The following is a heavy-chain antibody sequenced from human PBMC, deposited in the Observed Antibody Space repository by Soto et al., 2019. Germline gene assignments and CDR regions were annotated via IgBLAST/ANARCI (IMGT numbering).Heavy chain of an antibody. J-gene: IGHJ5*02. CDR3: AYRLGYRKNWFDP. Sequence: SEILSLTCAVYGGSFSGYYWSWIRQPPGKGLEWIGEINHSGSTNYNPSLKSRVTISVDTSKNQFSLKLSSVTAADTAVYYCAYRLGYRKNWFDPWGQGTLVTVSS. V-gene: IGHV4-34*01. CDR1: GGSFSGYY. CDR2: INHSGST. D-gene: IGHD5-18*01.